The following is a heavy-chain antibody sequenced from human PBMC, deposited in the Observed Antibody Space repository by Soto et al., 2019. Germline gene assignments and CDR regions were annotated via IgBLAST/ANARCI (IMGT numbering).Heavy chain of an antibody. Sequence: EVHLVESGGVVVQPGGPLRLTCAASGFTFVAHNSHWFRQVPGKGLEWVSLFSWDGGTTYYADSVKGRFTVSRDNSINLLYLQMNALTTEDSALYYCASSQGDYWGQGTLVTVS. J-gene: IGHJ4*02. V-gene: IGHV3-43*01. CDR2: FSWDGGTT. CDR3: ASSQGDY. CDR1: GFTFVAHN. D-gene: IGHD6-6*01.